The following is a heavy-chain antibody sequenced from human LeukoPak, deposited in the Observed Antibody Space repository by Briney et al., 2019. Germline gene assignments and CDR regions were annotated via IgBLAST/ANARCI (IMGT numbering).Heavy chain of an antibody. CDR3: AEDFWSGYHNWFDP. V-gene: IGHV1-69*06. J-gene: IGHJ5*02. CDR1: GGTFSSYA. D-gene: IGHD3-3*01. CDR2: IIPIFGTA. Sequence: SVKVSCKASGGTFSSYAISWVRQAPGQGLEWMGGIIPIFGTANYAQKFQGRVTITADKSTSTAYMELSSLRSEDTAVYYCAEDFWSGYHNWFDPWGQGTLVTVSS.